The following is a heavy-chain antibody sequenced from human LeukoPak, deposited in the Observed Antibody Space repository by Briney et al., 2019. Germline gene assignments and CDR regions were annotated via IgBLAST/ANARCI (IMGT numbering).Heavy chain of an antibody. J-gene: IGHJ4*02. CDR1: GGSISSYY. CDR3: ARDPGYGDYLYYFDY. Sequence: PSETLSLTCTVSGGSISSYYWSWIRQPPGKGLEWIGYIYYSGSTNYNPSLKSRVTISVDTSKNQFSLKLSSVTAADTAVYYCARDPGYGDYLYYFDYWGQGTLVTVSS. CDR2: IYYSGST. D-gene: IGHD4-17*01. V-gene: IGHV4-59*01.